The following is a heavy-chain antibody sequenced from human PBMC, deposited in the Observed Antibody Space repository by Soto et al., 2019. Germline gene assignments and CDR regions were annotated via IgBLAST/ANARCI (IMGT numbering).Heavy chain of an antibody. Sequence: EVQLVESGGGSVKPGGSLRLSCAASGFTFSNAWMSWVRQAPGKGLEWVGRIKRKTDGGTTDYGAPVKGRFTISRDDSKNTLYLQMNSLKIEDTAVYLCTTDRGERFYGSTWGQGILVTVSS. CDR1: GFTFSNAW. J-gene: IGHJ4*02. CDR3: TTDRGERFYGST. D-gene: IGHD3-10*01. V-gene: IGHV3-15*01. CDR2: IKRKTDGGTT.